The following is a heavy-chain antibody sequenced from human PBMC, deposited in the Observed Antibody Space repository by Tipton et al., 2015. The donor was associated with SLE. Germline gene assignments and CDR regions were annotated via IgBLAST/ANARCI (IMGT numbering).Heavy chain of an antibody. Sequence: TLSLTCTVSGVSISSFYWSWIRQPPGEGLEWIGYIYHSGATNYNPSLKSRVTISLDTSKNQFSLKLSSVTAADTTVYYCARGVLGGSYPYWGRNPGHRLL. J-gene: IGHJ4*01. CDR1: GVSISSFY. D-gene: IGHD1-26*01. CDR2: IYHSGAT. V-gene: IGHV4-59*12. CDR3: ARGVLGGSYPY.